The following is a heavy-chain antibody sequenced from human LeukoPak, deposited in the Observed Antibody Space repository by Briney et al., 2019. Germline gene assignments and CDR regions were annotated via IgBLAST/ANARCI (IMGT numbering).Heavy chain of an antibody. J-gene: IGHJ6*03. Sequence: SETLSLTCTVSGGSISSYYWSWIRQPAGKGLEWIGRIYTSGGTNYNPSLKSRVTISVDKSKNQFSLKLSSVTAADTAVYYCATMTTVTSYYYYYMDVWGKGTTVTVSS. V-gene: IGHV4-4*07. CDR1: GGSISSYY. CDR2: IYTSGGT. CDR3: ATMTTVTSYYYYYMDV. D-gene: IGHD4-17*01.